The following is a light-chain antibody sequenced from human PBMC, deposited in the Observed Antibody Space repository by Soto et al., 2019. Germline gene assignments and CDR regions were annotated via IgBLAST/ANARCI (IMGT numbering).Light chain of an antibody. CDR2: AAS. CDR1: QGINSW. V-gene: IGKV1D-12*01. J-gene: IGKJ5*01. Sequence: DIQMTQSPSSVSASVGDRVTITCRASQGINSWLAWYQQKPGKAPKLLIYAASSLQSGVPSRFSGSGSGTDFTLTISSLQTEDFATYYCQPANSFPITFGQGTRLEIK. CDR3: QPANSFPIT.